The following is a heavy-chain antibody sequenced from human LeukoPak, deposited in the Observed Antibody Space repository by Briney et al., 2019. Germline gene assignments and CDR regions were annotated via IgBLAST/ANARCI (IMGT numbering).Heavy chain of an antibody. D-gene: IGHD3-3*01. CDR1: GYSISSGYY. CDR2: IYHSGST. Sequence: SETLSLTCAVSGYSISSGYYWGWIRQPPGKGLEGIGSIYHSGSTYYNPSLKSRVTISVDTSKNQFSLKLSSVTAADTAVYYCARPHAVDFWSGYSSWYFDLWGRGTLVTVSS. J-gene: IGHJ2*01. V-gene: IGHV4-38-2*01. CDR3: ARPHAVDFWSGYSSWYFDL.